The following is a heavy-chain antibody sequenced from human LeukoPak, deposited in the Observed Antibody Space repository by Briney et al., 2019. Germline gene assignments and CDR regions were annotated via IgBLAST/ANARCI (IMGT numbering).Heavy chain of an antibody. D-gene: IGHD5-18*01. CDR1: GFTFSSYA. CDR2: ISSSSSYI. J-gene: IGHJ4*02. V-gene: IGHV3-21*01. Sequence: PGGSLRLSCAASGFTFSSYAMSWVRQAPGKGLEWVSSISSSSSYIYYADSVKGRFTISRDNAKNSLYLQMNSLRAEDTAVYYCARTAGYSYGYGVDYWGQGTLVTVSS. CDR3: ARTAGYSYGYGVDY.